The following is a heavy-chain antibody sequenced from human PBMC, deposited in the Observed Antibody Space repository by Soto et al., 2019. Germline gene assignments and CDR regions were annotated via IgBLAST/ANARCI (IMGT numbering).Heavy chain of an antibody. CDR3: ARGGQQMAYFFDS. CDR2: IYYSGST. D-gene: IGHD6-13*01. Sequence: SETLSLTCTVSGGSISSGDYYWSWIRQPPGKGLEWIGYIYYSGSTYYNPSLKSRVTISKDTSKNQFSLKLSSVTAADTAFYYCARGGQQMAYFFDSWGQGTLVTVSS. V-gene: IGHV4-30-4*01. CDR1: GGSISSGDYY. J-gene: IGHJ4*02.